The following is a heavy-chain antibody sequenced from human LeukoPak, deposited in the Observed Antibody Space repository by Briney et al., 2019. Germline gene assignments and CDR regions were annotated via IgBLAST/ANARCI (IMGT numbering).Heavy chain of an antibody. Sequence: SETLSLTCTVSGGSISSYYWSWIRQPAGKGLEWIGRIYTSGSTNYNPSLKSRVTMSVDTSKNQFSLKLSSVTAADTAVYYCARESFPRGSGYDSSGYHFDYWGQGTLVTVSS. CDR2: IYTSGST. J-gene: IGHJ4*02. V-gene: IGHV4-4*07. D-gene: IGHD3-22*01. CDR3: ARESFPRGSGYDSSGYHFDY. CDR1: GGSISSYY.